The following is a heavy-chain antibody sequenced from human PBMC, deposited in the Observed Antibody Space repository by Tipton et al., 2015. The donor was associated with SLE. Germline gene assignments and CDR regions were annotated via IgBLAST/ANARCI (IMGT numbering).Heavy chain of an antibody. V-gene: IGHV3-21*03. CDR2: ISRSSSYI. Sequence: SLRLSCAASGFTFSSYSMNWVRQAPGEGLEWVSSISRSSSYIYYADPVKGRFTISRDNAKNSLYLQMNSLRAEDTAVYYCAREGNYYDSIGLFDYWGQGTLVTVSS. D-gene: IGHD3-22*01. CDR3: AREGNYYDSIGLFDY. CDR1: GFTFSSYS. J-gene: IGHJ4*02.